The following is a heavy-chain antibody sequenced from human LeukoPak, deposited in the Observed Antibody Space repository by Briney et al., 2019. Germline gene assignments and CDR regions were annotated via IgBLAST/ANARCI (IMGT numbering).Heavy chain of an antibody. CDR3: ARAAYDILTGKNPSVFDY. CDR2: ISSSSSYT. D-gene: IGHD3-9*01. V-gene: IGHV3-11*06. CDR1: GFTFSDYY. J-gene: IGHJ4*02. Sequence: GGSLRLSCAASGFTFSDYYMSWIRQAPGKGQEWVSYISSSSSYTNYADSVKGRFTISRDNAKNSPYLQMNSLRAEDTAVYYCARAAYDILTGKNPSVFDYWGQGTLVTVSS.